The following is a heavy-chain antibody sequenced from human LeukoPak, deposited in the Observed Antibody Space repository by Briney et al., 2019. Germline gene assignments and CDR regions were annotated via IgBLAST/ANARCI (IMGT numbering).Heavy chain of an antibody. V-gene: IGHV4-59*01. Sequence: SETLSLTCTVSGGSISSYYWSWIRQPPGKGLEWIGYIYYSGSTNYNPSLKSRVTISVDTSKNQFSLKLSSVTAADTAVYYCARVVSSWFDPWGQGTLVTVSS. D-gene: IGHD1-26*01. CDR2: IYYSGST. CDR3: ARVVSSWFDP. J-gene: IGHJ5*02. CDR1: GGSISSYY.